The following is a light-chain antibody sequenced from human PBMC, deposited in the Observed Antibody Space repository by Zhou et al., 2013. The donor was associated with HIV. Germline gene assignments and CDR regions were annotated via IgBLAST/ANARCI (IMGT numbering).Light chain of an antibody. V-gene: IGKV3-11*01. CDR3: QHRSTWPRFT. Sequence: IVMTQSPATLSLAPGETATLSCRASQTLDTNLAWYQQRPGQAPRLLIFGASTRATGIPARFIGSGSGTDFTLTINSLEPEDFAIYYCQHRSTWPRFTFGPGTRVDFK. J-gene: IGKJ3*01. CDR2: GAS. CDR1: QTLDTN.